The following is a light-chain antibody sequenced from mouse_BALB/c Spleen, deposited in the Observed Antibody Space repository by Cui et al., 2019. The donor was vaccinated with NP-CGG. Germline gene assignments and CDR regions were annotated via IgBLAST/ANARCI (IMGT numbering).Light chain of an antibody. CDR3: ALWYSNHWV. Sequence: QAVVTQESALTTSPGETVTLTCRSSIGAVTTSNYANWVQEKPDHLFTGLIGGTNNRAPGVPARFSGSLIGDKADLIITGAQTEDEAIYFCALWYSNHWVFGGGTKLTVL. J-gene: IGLJ1*01. CDR2: GTN. V-gene: IGLV1*01. CDR1: IGAVTTSNY.